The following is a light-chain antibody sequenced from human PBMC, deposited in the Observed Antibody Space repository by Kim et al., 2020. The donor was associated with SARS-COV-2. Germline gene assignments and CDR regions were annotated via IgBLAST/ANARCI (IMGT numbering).Light chain of an antibody. J-gene: IGLJ1*01. Sequence: QLVLTQSPSASASLGASVKLTCTLSSGHSSYAIAWHQQQPEKGPRYLMKLNSDGSHSKGDGILDRFSGSSSGAERYLTIPSLQSEDEADYYCQTWGTGIRVFGTGTKVTVL. CDR3: QTWGTGIRV. CDR2: LNSDGSH. CDR1: SGHSSYA. V-gene: IGLV4-69*01.